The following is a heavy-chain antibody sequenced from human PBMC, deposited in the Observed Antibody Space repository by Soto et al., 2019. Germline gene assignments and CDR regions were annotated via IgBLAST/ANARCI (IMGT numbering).Heavy chain of an antibody. V-gene: IGHV1-18*01. Sequence: QVQLVQSGAEVKKPGASVKVSCKASGYTFTNYGINWVRQAPGQGLEWMGWISASNGNTNYAQRVQGRVTMTTDTTTSTAYMELRSLRSDDTAVYYCARSQSGDYEGCGYWGQGTLVTVSS. D-gene: IGHD4-17*01. CDR1: GYTFTNYG. J-gene: IGHJ4*02. CDR2: ISASNGNT. CDR3: ARSQSGDYEGCGY.